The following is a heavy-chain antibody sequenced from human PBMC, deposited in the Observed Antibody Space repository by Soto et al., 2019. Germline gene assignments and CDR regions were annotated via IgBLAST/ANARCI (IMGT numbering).Heavy chain of an antibody. CDR1: GYTFTSYY. CDR3: AREVNIVVVPATDDYSGGFDY. CDR2: INPSGGST. V-gene: IGHV1-46*03. D-gene: IGHD2-2*01. Sequence: GASVKVSCKASGYTFTSYYMHWVRQAPGRGLEWMGIINPSGGSTSYAQKFQGRVTMTRDTSTSTVYMELSSLRSEDTAVYYCAREVNIVVVPATDDYSGGFDYWG. J-gene: IGHJ4*01.